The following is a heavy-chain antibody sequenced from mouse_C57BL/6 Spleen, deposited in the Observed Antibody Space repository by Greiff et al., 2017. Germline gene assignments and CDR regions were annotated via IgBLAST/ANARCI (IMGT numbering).Heavy chain of an antibody. CDR2: INPGSGGT. D-gene: IGHD1-1*01. J-gene: IGHJ2*01. CDR3: ARSGVTTVVAEYYFDY. Sequence: VMLVESGAELVRPGTSVKVSCKASGYAFTNYLIEWVKQRPGQGLEWIGVINPGSGGTNYNEKFKGKATLTADKSSSTAYMQLSSLTSEDSAVYFCARSGVTTVVAEYYFDYWGQGTTLTVSS. CDR1: GYAFTNYL. V-gene: IGHV1-54*01.